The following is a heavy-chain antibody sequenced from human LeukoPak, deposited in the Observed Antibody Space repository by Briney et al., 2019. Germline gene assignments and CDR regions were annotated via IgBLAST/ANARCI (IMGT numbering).Heavy chain of an antibody. J-gene: IGHJ4*02. CDR2: ISYDGSDK. D-gene: IGHD5-12*01. Sequence: QAGGSLRLSCAASGFTFSSYAMYWVRQAPGKVLEWVAVISYDGSDKFYADSVKGRFTISRDSSKNTLYLQMNSLRPEDTAVYYCARARPSMWIDYWGQGTLVTVSS. V-gene: IGHV3-30*04. CDR1: GFTFSSYA. CDR3: ARARPSMWIDY.